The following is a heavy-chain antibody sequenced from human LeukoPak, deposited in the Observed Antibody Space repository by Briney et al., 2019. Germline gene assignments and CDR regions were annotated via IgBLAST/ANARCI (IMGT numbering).Heavy chain of an antibody. CDR2: IYYSGST. CDR1: GGSISSSSYY. Sequence: SETLSLTCTVSGGSISSSSYYWGWIRQPPGKGLEWIGSIYYSGSTYYNPSLKSRVTISVDTSKNQFSLRLSSVTAADTAVYYCPRGASSTSYYGMDVWAKGTTVTVSS. V-gene: IGHV4-39*01. J-gene: IGHJ6*04. CDR3: PRGASSTSYYGMDV.